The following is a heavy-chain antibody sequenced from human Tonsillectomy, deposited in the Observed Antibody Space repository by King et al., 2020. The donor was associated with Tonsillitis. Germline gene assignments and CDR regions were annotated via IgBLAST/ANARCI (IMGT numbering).Heavy chain of an antibody. CDR1: GYSFNSYW. D-gene: IGHD2-15*01. J-gene: IGHJ4*02. CDR2: IYPDDSVT. CDR3: AKGSEYCGGGSCAATYFFDN. V-gene: IGHV5-51*01. Sequence: QLVQSGAEVKKPGESLKISCKASGYSFNSYWIGWVRQMPGKGLEWMGIIYPDDSVTRYSPSFQGQVTISADKSINTAYLQWSSLRASDTAMYYCAKGSEYCGGGSCAATYFFDNWGQGTLVTVSS.